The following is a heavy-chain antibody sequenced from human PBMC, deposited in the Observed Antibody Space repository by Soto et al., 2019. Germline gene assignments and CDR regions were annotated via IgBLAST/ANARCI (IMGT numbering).Heavy chain of an antibody. J-gene: IGHJ4*02. V-gene: IGHV4-39*01. CDR2: IYYSGST. Sequence: PSETLSLTCTVSGGSISSSSYYWGWIRQPPGKGLEWIGSIYYSGSTYYNPSLKSRVTISVDTSKNQFSLKLSSVTAADTAVYYCARRFSYETSFDYWGQGTLVTVSS. D-gene: IGHD2-8*01. CDR3: ARRFSYETSFDY. CDR1: GGSISSSSYY.